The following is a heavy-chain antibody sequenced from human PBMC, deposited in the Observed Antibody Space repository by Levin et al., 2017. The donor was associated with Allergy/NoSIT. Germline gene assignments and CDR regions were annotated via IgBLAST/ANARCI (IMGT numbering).Heavy chain of an antibody. V-gene: IGHV6-1*01. J-gene: IGHJ5*02. D-gene: IGHD6-19*01. Sequence: SETLSLTCAISGDSVSSNSAAWNWIRQSPSRGLEWLGRTYYRSKWYNDYAVSVKSRITINPDTSKNQFSLQLNSVTPEDTAVYYCARAYSYSSGWYVGFDPWGQGTLVTVSS. CDR2: TYYRSKWYN. CDR1: GDSVSSNSAA. CDR3: ARAYSYSSGWYVGFDP.